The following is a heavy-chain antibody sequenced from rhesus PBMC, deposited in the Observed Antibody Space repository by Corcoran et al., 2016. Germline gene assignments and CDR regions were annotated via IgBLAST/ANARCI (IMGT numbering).Heavy chain of an antibody. Sequence: QVQLQESGPGLVKPSETLSLTCTVSGYSISSNYRSWIRHPPRKGLEWNGGSVGSGGNTDNNPALDRRVSISTVTSKNHLSLKLRSVTAADQVGFFVVRSVVPTFHYDGPYLHYFDYWGQGILVTVSS. CDR3: VRSVVPTFHYDGPYLHYFDY. D-gene: IGHD3-28*01. J-gene: IGHJ4*01. CDR1: GYSISSNY. V-gene: IGHV4-160*01. CDR2: SVGSGGNT.